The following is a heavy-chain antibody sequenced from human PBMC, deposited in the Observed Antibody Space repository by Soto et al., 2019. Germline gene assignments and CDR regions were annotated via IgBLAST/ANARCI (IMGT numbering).Heavy chain of an antibody. CDR1: GDSVSSNSAA. V-gene: IGHV6-1*01. CDR3: ARDYSGPTGWSSDMSV. CDR2: TYYRSKWYN. D-gene: IGHD5-12*01. Sequence: SPTLSRTCAISGDSVSSNSAAWYWIRQSPSRGLEWLGRTYYRSKWYNDYAVSVKSRITINPDTSKNQFSLQLNSVTPELPAVNYCARDYSGPTGWSSDMSVWDPRTTITVSS. J-gene: IGHJ6*02.